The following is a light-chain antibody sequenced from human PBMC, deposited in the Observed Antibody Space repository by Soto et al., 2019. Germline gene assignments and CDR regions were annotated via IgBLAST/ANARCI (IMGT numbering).Light chain of an antibody. CDR1: QSVSSNY. Sequence: EIVLTQSPGTLSLSPGERATLSCRVSQSVSSNYLAWYQQKPGQAPRLLIYGASSRATGIPDRFSGSGSGTDFTLTISRLEPEDFAVYYCQQYGSSPFTFGGGTKVEIK. CDR2: GAS. CDR3: QQYGSSPFT. V-gene: IGKV3-20*01. J-gene: IGKJ4*01.